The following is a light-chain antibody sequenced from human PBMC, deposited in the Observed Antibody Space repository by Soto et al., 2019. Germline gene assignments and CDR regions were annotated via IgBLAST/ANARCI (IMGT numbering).Light chain of an antibody. J-gene: IGKJ5*01. CDR1: ESIGRS. V-gene: IGKV3-15*01. CDR3: QRYYSWHPIT. Sequence: ILMTKSPATLSVSPGERATLPCGASESIGRSLAWYQQRPGQAPRLLIYGASTRAAGIPSRFSGGGSGTEFTLTISSLQAEDFAVYYCQRYYSWHPITFGHGTRLEIK. CDR2: GAS.